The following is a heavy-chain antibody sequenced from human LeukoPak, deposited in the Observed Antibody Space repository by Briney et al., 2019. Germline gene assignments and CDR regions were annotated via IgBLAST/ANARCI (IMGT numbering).Heavy chain of an antibody. J-gene: IGHJ4*02. Sequence: GRSLRLSCAASGFTFSSYGMHWVRQAPGKGLEWVAVIWYDGSNKYYADSVKGRFTISRDNSKNTLYLQMNSLRAEDTAVYYYAKEGYSGSHYFDYWGQGTLVTVSS. D-gene: IGHD1-26*01. V-gene: IGHV3-33*06. CDR3: AKEGYSGSHYFDY. CDR1: GFTFSSYG. CDR2: IWYDGSNK.